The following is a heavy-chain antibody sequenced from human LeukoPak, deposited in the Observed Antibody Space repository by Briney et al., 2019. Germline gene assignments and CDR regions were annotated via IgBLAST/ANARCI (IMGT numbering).Heavy chain of an antibody. Sequence: SETLSLTCIVSGGSISVYYWSWIRQPPGKGLEWIGYIYGGGSTNYNPSLKSRVTISVDTSKNQFSLKLSSVTAADTAVFYCARATRDLGYNSSWYVASFWFDPWGQGTLVTVSS. CDR3: ARATRDLGYNSSWYVASFWFDP. CDR2: IYGGGST. CDR1: GGSISVYY. D-gene: IGHD6-13*01. J-gene: IGHJ5*02. V-gene: IGHV4-59*12.